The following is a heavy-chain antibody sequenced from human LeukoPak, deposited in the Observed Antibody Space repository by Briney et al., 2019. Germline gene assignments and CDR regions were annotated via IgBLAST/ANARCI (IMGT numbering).Heavy chain of an antibody. CDR1: GFTFSSYA. Sequence: PGGSLRLSCAASGFTFSSYAMHRVRQAPGKGLEWVAVISYDGSNKYYADSVKGRFTISRDNSKNTLYLQMNSLRAEDTAVYYCARNGYNQGDYWGQGTLVTVSS. J-gene: IGHJ4*02. D-gene: IGHD5-24*01. CDR2: ISYDGSNK. CDR3: ARNGYNQGDY. V-gene: IGHV3-30*04.